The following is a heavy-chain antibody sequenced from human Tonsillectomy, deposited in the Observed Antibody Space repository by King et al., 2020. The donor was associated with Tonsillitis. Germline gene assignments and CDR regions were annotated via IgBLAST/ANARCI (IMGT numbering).Heavy chain of an antibody. CDR1: GFTFSSYT. CDR2: ITNSGTFI. D-gene: IGHD3-3*01. V-gene: IGHV3-21*01. Sequence: VQLVESGGGLVKPGGSLRLSCAASGFTFSSYTMNWVRQAPGKGLEWVSSITNSGTFIYYADSVKGRFTISRDNANSSLYLQLNSLRAEDTAVYYCASLNFGLEYWGQGTQVAVSS. CDR3: ASLNFGLEY. J-gene: IGHJ4*02.